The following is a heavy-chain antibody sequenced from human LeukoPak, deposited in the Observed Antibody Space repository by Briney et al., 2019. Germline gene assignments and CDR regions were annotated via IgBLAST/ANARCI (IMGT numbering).Heavy chain of an antibody. CDR3: ARPYCSGGSCYRWFDP. J-gene: IGHJ5*02. V-gene: IGHV1-2*02. Sequence: ASVKVSCXASGYTFTGYYMHWVRQAPGQGLEWMGWINPNSGGTNYAQKFQGRVTMTRDTSISTAYMELSRLRSDDTAVFYCARPYCSGGSCYRWFDPWGQGTLVTVSS. D-gene: IGHD2-15*01. CDR1: GYTFTGYY. CDR2: INPNSGGT.